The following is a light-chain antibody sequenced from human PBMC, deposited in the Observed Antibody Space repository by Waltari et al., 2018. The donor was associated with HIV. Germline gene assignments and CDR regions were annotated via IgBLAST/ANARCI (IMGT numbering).Light chain of an antibody. V-gene: IGLV3-21*04. J-gene: IGLJ2*01. CDR2: YDR. CDR3: QVWDSSSDHPGV. CDR1: NIGSKR. Sequence: SYVLTQPPSVSVAPGKTARITCGGNNIGSKRVHWYKQRPGQAAVLVIYYDRDRPSGIPERFSGSNSGNTATLTISRVEAGDEADYYCQVWDSSSDHPGVFGGGTKLTVL.